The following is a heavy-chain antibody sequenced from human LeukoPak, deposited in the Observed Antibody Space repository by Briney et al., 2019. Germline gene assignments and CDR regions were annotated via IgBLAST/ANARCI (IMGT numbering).Heavy chain of an antibody. V-gene: IGHV1-69*04. D-gene: IGHD3-16*01. CDR2: IIPILGIA. CDR3: ASHYRQRGGGSHDAFDI. CDR1: GGTFSSYA. J-gene: IGHJ3*02. Sequence: SVKVSCKASGGTFSSYAISWVRQAPGQGLEWMGRIIPILGIANYAQKFQGRVTITADKSTSTAYMELSSLRPEDTAEYYCASHYRQRGGGSHDAFDIWGQGTMVTVSS.